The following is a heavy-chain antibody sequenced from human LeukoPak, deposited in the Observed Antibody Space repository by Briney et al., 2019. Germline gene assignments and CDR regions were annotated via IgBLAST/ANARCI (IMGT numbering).Heavy chain of an antibody. CDR3: ATAIPDGVVSANPQFDY. D-gene: IGHD2-21*01. CDR1: GYTFTAYY. V-gene: IGHV1-69-2*01. Sequence: GATVKISRKVSGYTFTAYYMHSVQQAPGNGLEWMGLVDPEDGENIHAEKCQGRVTITADTSTDTAYMELSSLRSEDTAVYYCATAIPDGVVSANPQFDYWGQGTLVTVSS. J-gene: IGHJ4*02. CDR2: VDPEDGEN.